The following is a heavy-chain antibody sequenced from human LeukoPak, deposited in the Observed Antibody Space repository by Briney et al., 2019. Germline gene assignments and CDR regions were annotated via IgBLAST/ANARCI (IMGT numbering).Heavy chain of an antibody. J-gene: IGHJ4*02. Sequence: PGGSLRLSCGASGFTFSSHAMSWVRQAPGKGLEWVSVISASGAGGTYYADSVKGRFTISRDTSKSTLYLQMNGLRAGDTAVYYCAAYCSGGCYSGYSWGQGTLVTVSS. CDR2: ISASGAGGT. D-gene: IGHD2-15*01. V-gene: IGHV3-23*01. CDR3: AAYCSGGCYSGYS. CDR1: GFTFSSHA.